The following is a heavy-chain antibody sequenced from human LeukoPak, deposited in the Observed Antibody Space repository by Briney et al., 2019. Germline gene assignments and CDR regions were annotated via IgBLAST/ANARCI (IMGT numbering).Heavy chain of an antibody. CDR1: GFTFSSYW. V-gene: IGHV3-7*01. Sequence: GGSLRLSCAASGFTFSSYWMSWVRQAPGKGLEWVANIKQDGSEKYYVDSVKGRLTISRDNAKNSLYLQMNSLRAEDTAVYYCARASGRLWFGEFGFDYWGQGTLVTVSS. J-gene: IGHJ4*02. CDR3: ARASGRLWFGEFGFDY. CDR2: IKQDGSEK. D-gene: IGHD3-10*01.